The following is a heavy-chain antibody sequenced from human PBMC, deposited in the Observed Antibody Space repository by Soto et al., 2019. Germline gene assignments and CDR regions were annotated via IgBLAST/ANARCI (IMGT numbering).Heavy chain of an antibody. D-gene: IGHD5-12*01. CDR2: IYYSGST. Sequence: SETLSLTCTVSGGSISSYYWSWIRQPPGKGLEWIGYIYYSGSTNYNPSLKSRVTISVDTSKNQFSLKLSSVAAADTAVYYCARDINRIVATGIYYYMDVWGKGTTVTVSS. V-gene: IGHV4-59*12. J-gene: IGHJ6*03. CDR1: GGSISSYY. CDR3: ARDINRIVATGIYYYMDV.